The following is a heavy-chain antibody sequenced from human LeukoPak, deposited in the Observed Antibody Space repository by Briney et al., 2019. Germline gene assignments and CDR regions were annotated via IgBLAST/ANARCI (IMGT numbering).Heavy chain of an antibody. V-gene: IGHV3-23*01. Sequence: QPGGSLRLSCAASGFTFGTYTMYWVRQAPGKGLEWVSGIRHPDGNRYYADSVTGRFTIYSDISRDTLYLQMNNLKGEDTALYYCAKGLERESRLDSWSQGTLVTVSS. D-gene: IGHD3/OR15-3a*01. CDR1: GFTFGTYT. J-gene: IGHJ4*02. CDR2: IRHPDGNR. CDR3: AKGLERESRLDS.